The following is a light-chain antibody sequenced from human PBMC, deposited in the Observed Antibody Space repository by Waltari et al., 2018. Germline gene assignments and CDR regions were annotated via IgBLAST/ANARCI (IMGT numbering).Light chain of an antibody. CDR3: QQYNNWPPST. J-gene: IGKJ1*01. CDR2: HAS. V-gene: IGKV3-15*01. Sequence: EILLTQSPDTLSVSPGERVPLSCRASESIATNLSWYQQRPGQAPRLLIFHASSRATDIPAKFSCSGSGTEFTLTISSLQAEDFAVYYCQQYNNWPPSTFGQGTKVEFK. CDR1: ESIATN.